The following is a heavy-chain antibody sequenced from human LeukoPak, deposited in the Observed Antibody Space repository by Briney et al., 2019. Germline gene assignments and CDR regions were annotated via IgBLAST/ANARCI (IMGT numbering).Heavy chain of an antibody. V-gene: IGHV3-23*01. CDR2: ISGSGGST. D-gene: IGHD3-3*01. Sequence: GGSLRLSCAASGFTFSSYAMSWVRQAPGKGLEWVSAISGSGGSTYYADSVKGRFTISRDNSKNTLYLQMNSLRAEDTAVCYCAKDLSWSGYPLWYFDYWGQGTLVTVSS. CDR3: AKDLSWSGYPLWYFDY. CDR1: GFTFSSYA. J-gene: IGHJ4*02.